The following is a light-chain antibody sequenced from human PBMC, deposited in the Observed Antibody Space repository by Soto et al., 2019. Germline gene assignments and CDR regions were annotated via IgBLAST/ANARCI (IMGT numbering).Light chain of an antibody. CDR2: EVT. CDR1: SSDVGGFNY. J-gene: IGLJ2*01. Sequence: QSALTQPASVSGSPGQSITISCTGTSSDVGGFNYVSWYQQYPGKAPKVMIYEVTNRPSGVSNRFSGSKSGNTASLTISGLQAEDEADYYCSSYTSSSTRIFGGGTKVTVL. CDR3: SSYTSSSTRI. V-gene: IGLV2-14*01.